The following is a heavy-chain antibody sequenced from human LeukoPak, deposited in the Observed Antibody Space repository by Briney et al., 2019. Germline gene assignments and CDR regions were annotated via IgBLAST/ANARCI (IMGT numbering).Heavy chain of an antibody. CDR3: ARPYCSGGSCHDYFDY. J-gene: IGHJ4*02. CDR1: GYTFTSYY. V-gene: IGHV1-2*02. CDR2: INPYTGGT. Sequence: GASVKVSCKASGYTFTSYYMHWVRQAPGQGLEWMGWINPYTGGTNYAQKFQGRVTMTRDTSISTAYMELSRLRSDDTAVYYCARPYCSGGSCHDYFDYWGQGTLVTVSS. D-gene: IGHD2-15*01.